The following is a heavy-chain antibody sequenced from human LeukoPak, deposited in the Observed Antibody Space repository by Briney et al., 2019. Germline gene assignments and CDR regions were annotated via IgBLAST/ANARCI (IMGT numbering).Heavy chain of an antibody. CDR2: IYHSGST. CDR1: GGSISSSNW. J-gene: IGHJ4*02. D-gene: IGHD3-22*01. Sequence: PSGTLSLTCAVSGGSISSSNWWSWVRQPPGKGLEWIGEIYHSGSTNYNPSLKSRVTISVDKSKNQFSLKLSSVTAADTAVYYCASRYRGRYDSSGYRDYWGQGTLVTVSS. CDR3: ASRYRGRYDSSGYRDY. V-gene: IGHV4-4*02.